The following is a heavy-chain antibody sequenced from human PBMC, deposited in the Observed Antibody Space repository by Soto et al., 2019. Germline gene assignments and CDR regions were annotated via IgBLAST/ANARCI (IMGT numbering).Heavy chain of an antibody. CDR2: ISSSSSYI. V-gene: IGHV3-21*01. CDR1: GFTFSSYS. CDR3: ARDRTPGYCSSTSCYQDAFDI. D-gene: IGHD2-2*01. Sequence: GGSLRLSCAASGFTFSSYSMNWVRQAPGKGLEWVSSISSSSSYIYYADSVKGRFTISRDNAKNSLYLQMNSLRAEDTAVYYRARDRTPGYCSSTSCYQDAFDIWGQGTMVTVSS. J-gene: IGHJ3*02.